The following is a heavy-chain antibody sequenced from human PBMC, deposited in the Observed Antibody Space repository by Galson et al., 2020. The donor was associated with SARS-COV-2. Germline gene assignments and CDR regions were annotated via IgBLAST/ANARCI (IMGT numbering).Heavy chain of an antibody. Sequence: SETLSLTCTVSGGSISSGGYYWSWIRQHPGKGLEWIGYIYYSGSTYYNPSLKSRVTISVDTSKNQFSLKLSSVTAADTAVYYCARVPISEVLWFGEFYSPHFDYWGQGTLVTVSS. CDR3: ARVPISEVLWFGEFYSPHFDY. D-gene: IGHD3-10*01. CDR1: GGSISSGGYY. V-gene: IGHV4-31*03. CDR2: IYYSGST. J-gene: IGHJ4*02.